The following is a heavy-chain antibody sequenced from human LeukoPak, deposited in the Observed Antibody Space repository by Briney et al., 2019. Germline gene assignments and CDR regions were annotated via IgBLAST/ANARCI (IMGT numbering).Heavy chain of an antibody. CDR1: GYTFTGYY. D-gene: IGHD3-3*01. Sequence: GASVKVSCKASGYTFTGYYMHWVRQAPGQGLEWMGWINPNSGGTNYAQKFQGRVTMTRVTSISTAYMELSRLRSDDTAVYYCARWNTIFGVVTHWYFDLWGRGTLVTVSS. CDR2: INPNSGGT. CDR3: ARWNTIFGVVTHWYFDL. V-gene: IGHV1-2*02. J-gene: IGHJ2*01.